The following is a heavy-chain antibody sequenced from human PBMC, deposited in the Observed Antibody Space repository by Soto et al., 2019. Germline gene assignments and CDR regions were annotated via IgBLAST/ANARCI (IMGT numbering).Heavy chain of an antibody. CDR1: GFTFSSYS. Sequence: GGSLRLSCAASGFTFSSYSMNWVRQAPGKGLEWVSSISSSSSYIYYADSVKGRFTISRDNAKNSLYLQMNSLRAEDTAVYYCARDHASTTDYYYYGMDVWGQGTTVTVSS. CDR3: ARDHASTTDYYYYGMDV. D-gene: IGHD5-12*01. CDR2: ISSSSSYI. V-gene: IGHV3-21*01. J-gene: IGHJ6*02.